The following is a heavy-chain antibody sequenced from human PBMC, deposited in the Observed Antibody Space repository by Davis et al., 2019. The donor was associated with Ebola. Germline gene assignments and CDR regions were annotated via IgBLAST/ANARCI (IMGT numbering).Heavy chain of an antibody. CDR2: ISGSGGST. Sequence: GESLKISCAASGFTFSSYAMSWVRQAPGKGLEWVSAISGSGGSTYYADSVKGRFTISRDNSKNTLYLQMNSLRAEDTAVYYCAKGRSSWYGYYYGMDVWGQGTTVTVSS. CDR1: GFTFSSYA. CDR3: AKGRSSWYGYYYGMDV. D-gene: IGHD6-13*01. J-gene: IGHJ6*02. V-gene: IGHV3-23*01.